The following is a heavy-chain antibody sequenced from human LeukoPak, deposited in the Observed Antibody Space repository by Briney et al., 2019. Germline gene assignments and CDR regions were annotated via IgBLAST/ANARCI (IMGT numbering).Heavy chain of an antibody. CDR1: GFTFSSYA. CDR2: ISGSGGST. V-gene: IGHV3-23*01. D-gene: IGHD2-21*01. Sequence: PGGSLRLSCAASGFTFSSYAMSWVRQAPGKGLEWVSAISGSGGSTYYADSVKGRFTISRDNSKNTLYLQMNSLRAEDTAVYYCAKGKLAYCGGDCHDAFDIWGQGTMVTASS. J-gene: IGHJ3*02. CDR3: AKGKLAYCGGDCHDAFDI.